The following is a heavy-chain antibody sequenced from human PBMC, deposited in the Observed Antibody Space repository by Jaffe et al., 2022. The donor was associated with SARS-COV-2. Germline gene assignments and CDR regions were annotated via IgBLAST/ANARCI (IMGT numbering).Heavy chain of an antibody. CDR3: ARADDSSGSYSQFDY. D-gene: IGHD3-22*01. J-gene: IGHJ4*02. CDR1: GYTFTSYA. V-gene: IGHV1-18*01. CDR2: ISTYSGNT. Sequence: QVQLVQSGAEVKKPGASVTVSCKASGYTFTSYAVNWVRQAPGQGLEWMGWISTYSGNTNYAQRLQGRVTMTTDTSTNTAYMELRSLRSDDTAVYYCARADDSSGSYSQFDYWGQGSLVTVSS.